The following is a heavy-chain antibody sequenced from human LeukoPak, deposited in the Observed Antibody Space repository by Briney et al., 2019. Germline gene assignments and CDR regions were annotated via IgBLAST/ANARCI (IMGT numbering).Heavy chain of an antibody. CDR1: GFTFSDFW. CDR3: AKEASGYSFSDW. CDR2: VSGGSSNT. D-gene: IGHD1-26*01. Sequence: PGGSLRLSCAGSGFTFSDFWMTWVRQTPGKGLEWVSAVSGGSSNTYYADSVKGRFTISRDNSKNTLYLQMNSLRADDTAIYYCAKEASGYSFSDWWGQGTLVTVSS. V-gene: IGHV3-23*01. J-gene: IGHJ4*02.